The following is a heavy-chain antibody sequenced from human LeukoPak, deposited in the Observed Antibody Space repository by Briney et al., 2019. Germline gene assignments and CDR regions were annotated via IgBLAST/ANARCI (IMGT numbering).Heavy chain of an antibody. J-gene: IGHJ4*02. CDR3: ASIRGSFGY. CDR2: TRNKANSYIT. V-gene: IGHV3-72*01. Sequence: GGALRLSCAASGSTLSDHFLDWVRQAPGKGREWVGRTRNKANSYITEYAASVKGRFTISRDDSKNSLYLQMSSLKTDDTAMYYCASIRGSFGYWGQGTLVTVSS. D-gene: IGHD1-26*01. CDR1: GSTLSDHF.